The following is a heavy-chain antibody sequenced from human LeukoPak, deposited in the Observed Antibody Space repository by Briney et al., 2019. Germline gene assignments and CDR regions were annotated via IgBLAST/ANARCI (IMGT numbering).Heavy chain of an antibody. V-gene: IGHV4-59*01. J-gene: IGHJ3*02. CDR1: GGSNSSYY. Sequence: SETLSLTCTVSGGSNSSYYWSWIRQPPGKGLEWIGYIYYSGSTNYNPSLKSRVTISVDTSKNQFSLKLSSVTAADTAVYYCARVTRIQSDAFDIWGQGTMVTVSS. CDR2: IYYSGST. CDR3: ARVTRIQSDAFDI.